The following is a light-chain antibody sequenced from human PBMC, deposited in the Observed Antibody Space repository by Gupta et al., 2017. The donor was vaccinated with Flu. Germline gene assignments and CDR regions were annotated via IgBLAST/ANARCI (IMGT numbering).Light chain of an antibody. J-gene: IGKJ1*01. V-gene: IGKV1-5*03. CDR1: QSISSW. Sequence: DIQMTQSPSTLSASVGDRVTITCRASQSISSWLAWYQQKPGKAPKLLIYKASSLESGVPSRFSGSGSGTEFTLTISCLQPEDFATYYCQQYNSSSERFAQGTKVEIK. CDR3: QQYNSSSER. CDR2: KAS.